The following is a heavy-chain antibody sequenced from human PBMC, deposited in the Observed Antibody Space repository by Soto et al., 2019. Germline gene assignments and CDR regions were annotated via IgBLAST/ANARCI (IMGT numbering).Heavy chain of an antibody. CDR1: GYTFTSYG. CDR2: VTAYNGNT. J-gene: IGHJ6*02. CDR3: KRDGIVVVPPAIGSDYYYYGMDI. D-gene: IGHD2-2*02. V-gene: IGHV1-18*01. Sequence: ASVKVSCKASGYTFTSYGISWVRQAPGQGLEWMGWVTAYNGNTNYAQKLQGRVTMTTDTSTSTAYMELGSLRSYNPGVYYCKRDGIVVVPPAIGSDYYYYGMDIWGQGTTVTVSS.